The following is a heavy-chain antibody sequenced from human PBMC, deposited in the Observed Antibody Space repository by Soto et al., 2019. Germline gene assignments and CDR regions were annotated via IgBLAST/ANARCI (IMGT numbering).Heavy chain of an antibody. D-gene: IGHD6-13*01. Sequence: QVQLQESGPGLVKPSQTLSLTCTVSGGCISSGDYYWSWIRQPPGKGLEWIGYIYYSGSTYYNASLKRRVTISVETSKNQFSLKLSTVTAADTAVYYCARVRLIAAAGLPLYRWFDPWGQGTLLTVSS. V-gene: IGHV4-30-4*01. J-gene: IGHJ5*02. CDR3: ARVRLIAAAGLPLYRWFDP. CDR2: IYYSGST. CDR1: GGCISSGDYY.